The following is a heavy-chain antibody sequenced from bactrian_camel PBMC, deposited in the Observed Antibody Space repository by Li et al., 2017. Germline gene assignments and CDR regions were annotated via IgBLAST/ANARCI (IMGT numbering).Heavy chain of an antibody. CDR2: IYPDDGRT. CDR1: VSTSSYYC. V-gene: IGHV3S1*01. Sequence: HVQLVESGGGSAQAGGSVRLSCEASVSTSSYYCMGWFRQAPGKEREGVAAIYPDDGRTYDRDSMKGRFSISQDDVNNTVYLQMNSLEPEDTAMYYCAADNVNLQLARHYSYWGQGTQVTVS. J-gene: IGHJ4*01. D-gene: IGHD7*01. CDR3: AADNVNLQLARHYSY.